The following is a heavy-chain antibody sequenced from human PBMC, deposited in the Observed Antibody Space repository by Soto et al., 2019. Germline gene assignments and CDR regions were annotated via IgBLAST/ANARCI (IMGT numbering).Heavy chain of an antibody. V-gene: IGHV4-59*01. J-gene: IGHJ6*02. CDR1: GGSISPYY. D-gene: IGHD6-13*01. CDR3: ARVGDSSSFLGYYGMDV. CDR2: IYYSGTS. Sequence: PSETLSLTCTVSGGSISPYYWSWIRQPPGKGLEWFGYIYYSGTSIYNPSLKSRVTISVDTSKNQFSLKLTSVTAADTAVYYCARVGDSSSFLGYYGMDVWGQGTTVTVSS.